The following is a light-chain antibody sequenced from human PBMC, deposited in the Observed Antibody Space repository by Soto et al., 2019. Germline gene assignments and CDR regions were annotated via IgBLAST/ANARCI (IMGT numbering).Light chain of an antibody. V-gene: IGKV1-39*01. J-gene: IGKJ4*01. CDR1: QSISSY. CDR2: AAS. CDR3: QQSYTT. Sequence: DIRMTQSPSSLSASVGDRVTITCRASQSISSYLNWYQQKPGKAPKLLIYAASSLQSGVPSRFSGSGSGTDFTLTISSLQPEDFATYYCQQSYTTFGGGTKVDIK.